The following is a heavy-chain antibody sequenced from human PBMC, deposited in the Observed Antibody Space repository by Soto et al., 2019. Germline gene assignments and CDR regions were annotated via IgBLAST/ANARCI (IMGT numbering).Heavy chain of an antibody. V-gene: IGHV1-24*01. CDR3: ATLRFTIFGVVIITGTNWFDP. CDR1: GYTLTELS. Sequence: ASVKVSCKVSGYTLTELSMHWVRQAPGKGLEWMGGFDPEDGETIYAQKFQGRVTMTEDTSTDTAYMELSSLRSEDTGVYYCATLRFTIFGVVIITGTNWFDPWGQGTLVTVSS. CDR2: FDPEDGET. J-gene: IGHJ5*02. D-gene: IGHD3-3*01.